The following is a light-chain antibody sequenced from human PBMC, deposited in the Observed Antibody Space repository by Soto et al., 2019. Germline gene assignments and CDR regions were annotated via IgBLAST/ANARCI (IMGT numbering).Light chain of an antibody. CDR2: GVT. CDR1: GSDIGAYNF. CDR3: YSYAGRNIWV. J-gene: IGLJ3*02. Sequence: QSVLAQPPSASGSPGQSVTISCTGSGSDIGAYNFVSWYQQHPGKAPKLMIFGVTERPSGVPDRFSGYKSGTTASLTVSGLQADDEAFYYCYSYAGRNIWVFGGGTKLTVL. V-gene: IGLV2-8*01.